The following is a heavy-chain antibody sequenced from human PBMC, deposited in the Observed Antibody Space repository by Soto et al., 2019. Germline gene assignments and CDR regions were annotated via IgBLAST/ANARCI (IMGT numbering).Heavy chain of an antibody. J-gene: IGHJ3*02. V-gene: IGHV3-21*01. CDR3: ARYCSGGSCSDAFDI. CDR1: GFTFSSYS. Sequence: GGALRLSCGASGFTFSSYSMNWVRPAPGKGLEWVSSISSSSSYIYYADSVKGRFTISRDNAKNSLYLQMNSLRAEDTAVYYCARYCSGGSCSDAFDIWGQGTMVTVSS. CDR2: ISSSSSYI. D-gene: IGHD2-15*01.